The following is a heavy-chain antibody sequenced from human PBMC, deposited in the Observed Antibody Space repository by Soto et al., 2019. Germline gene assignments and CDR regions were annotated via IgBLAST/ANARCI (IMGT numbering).Heavy chain of an antibody. CDR1: GFTFKNFD. D-gene: IGHD1-1*01. CDR3: AKHWDY. J-gene: IGHJ4*02. V-gene: IGHV3-23*01. Sequence: EVQVLESGGGLVQPGGSLRLSCAASGFTFKNFDMSWVRQAPGKGLEWVSSITGSGGSSYYADSVKGRFTVSRDNSKNTLYLQMNSPRAEDTDIYYCAKHWDYWSQGTLITVSS. CDR2: ITGSGGSS.